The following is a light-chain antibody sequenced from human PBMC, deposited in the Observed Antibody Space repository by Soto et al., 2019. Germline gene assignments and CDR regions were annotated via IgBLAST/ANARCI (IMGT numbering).Light chain of an antibody. CDR1: QTISSW. J-gene: IGKJ1*01. CDR3: QHSNSHPEA. Sequence: IHMTQAPSTLSGSVGDRVTITFLASQTISSWLTWYQQKPGKAPKLLIYKASTLKSGVPSRFSGSGSGREITLTIRSLQPDDFASYYCQHSNSHPEACAQGTKVDIK. CDR2: KAS. V-gene: IGKV1-5*03.